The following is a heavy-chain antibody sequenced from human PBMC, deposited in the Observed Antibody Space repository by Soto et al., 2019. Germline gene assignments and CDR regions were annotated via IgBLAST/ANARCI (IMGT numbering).Heavy chain of an antibody. CDR1: VASLIGYY. CDR3: VRDGTKNLRDSLEP. V-gene: IGHV4-4*07. D-gene: IGHD1-1*01. Sequence: SDTLSLTCNVSVASLIGYYCSLVLQPPVKGLEWIGRIYATGSYDYNPSLKSRITISVDMSKKQFSLTLRSVTAADTAMYYCVRDGTKNLRDSLEPWGQGILVTVSS. CDR2: IYATGSY. J-gene: IGHJ5*02.